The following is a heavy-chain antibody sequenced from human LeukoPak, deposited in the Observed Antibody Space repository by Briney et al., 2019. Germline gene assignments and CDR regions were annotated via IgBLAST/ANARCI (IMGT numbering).Heavy chain of an antibody. J-gene: IGHJ4*02. V-gene: IGHV3-9*01. CDR3: AKDGRDGYNWDFFDY. D-gene: IGHD5-24*01. CDR1: GFTFDDYA. CDR2: ISWNSGSI. Sequence: PGGSLRLSCAASGFTFDDYAMHWVRQAPGKGLEWVSGISWNSGSIGYADSVKGRFTISRDNAKNSLYLQMNSLRAEDTALYYCAKDGRDGYNWDFFDYWGQGTLVTVSS.